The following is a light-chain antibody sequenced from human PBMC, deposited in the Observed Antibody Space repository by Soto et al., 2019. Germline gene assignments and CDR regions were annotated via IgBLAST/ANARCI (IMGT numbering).Light chain of an antibody. V-gene: IGKV1-39*01. CDR3: QQSFRNPRA. Sequence: DVQMTQSPSSLSASVGDRVTITCRASQNINTYVNWYQHKPGKAPKLLIYAASSLQSGVPSRFSGSGSGTDVTLTVSSLQPEDFATYSGQQSFRNPRAFGQGTKVELK. CDR2: AAS. CDR1: QNINTY. J-gene: IGKJ1*01.